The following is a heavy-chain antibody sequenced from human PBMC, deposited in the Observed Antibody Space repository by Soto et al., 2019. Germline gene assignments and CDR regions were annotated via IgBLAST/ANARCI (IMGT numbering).Heavy chain of an antibody. CDR3: ARHMVSQWLGPVDV. J-gene: IGHJ6*02. V-gene: IGHV5-51*01. Sequence: GESLKISCQGSGYKFSIYWIAWVRQMPGQGLEWMGIIYPGDSDTRYSPSFQGQVTISADKSISTAYLQWNSLKASDTATYYCARHMVSQWLGPVDVWGQGTTVTVSS. D-gene: IGHD6-19*01. CDR1: GYKFSIYW. CDR2: IYPGDSDT.